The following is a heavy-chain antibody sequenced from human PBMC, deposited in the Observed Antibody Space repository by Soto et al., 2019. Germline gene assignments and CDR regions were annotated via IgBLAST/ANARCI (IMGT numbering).Heavy chain of an antibody. Sequence: QVQLVQSGAEVKKPGSSVKVSCKASGGTFSSYTISWVRQAPGQGLEWMGRIIPILGIANYAQKFQGRVTLTADKSSSTAYMELSSLRSEHTAVYYCASTISQAHYYYYMDVWGKGTTVTVSS. D-gene: IGHD3-9*01. CDR3: ASTISQAHYYYYMDV. J-gene: IGHJ6*03. CDR1: GGTFSSYT. CDR2: IIPILGIA. V-gene: IGHV1-69*02.